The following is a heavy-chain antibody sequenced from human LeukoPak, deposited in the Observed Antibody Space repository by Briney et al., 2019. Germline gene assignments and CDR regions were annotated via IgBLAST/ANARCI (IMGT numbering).Heavy chain of an antibody. CDR1: GFTFSTYE. Sequence: PGGSLRLSCAASGFTFSTYEMTWVRQSPGKGLEWVSYISSSGSTIYYADSVKGRFTISRDNAKNSLYLQMNSLRAEDTALYYCARDRISSSPPRGCCGEAFDIWGQGTMVTVSS. V-gene: IGHV3-48*03. CDR2: ISSSGSTI. J-gene: IGHJ3*02. D-gene: IGHD6-13*01. CDR3: ARDRISSSPPRGCCGEAFDI.